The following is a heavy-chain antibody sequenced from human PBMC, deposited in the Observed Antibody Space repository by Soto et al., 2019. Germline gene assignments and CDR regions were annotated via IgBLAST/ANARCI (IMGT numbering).Heavy chain of an antibody. J-gene: IGHJ6*02. V-gene: IGHV4-30-2*03. Sequence: SETLSLTCAVSGGSISGGYSWTWIRQPPGKGLEWIGYIYHSGSTYYNPSLNSRVTVSVDTSKNQFSLKVTSVTAADTAVYYCARLHGYCISSSCHGHYAMDVWGQGTTVTVSS. CDR1: GGSISGGYS. D-gene: IGHD2-2*01. CDR3: ARLHGYCISSSCHGHYAMDV. CDR2: IYHSGST.